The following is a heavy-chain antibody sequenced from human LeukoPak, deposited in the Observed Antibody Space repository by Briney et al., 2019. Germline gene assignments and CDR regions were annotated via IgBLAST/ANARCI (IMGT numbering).Heavy chain of an antibody. CDR2: ISHDGGNE. Sequence: PGGSLSLSRAASGFTFSSYCIHWVRQAPGKGLEWVAVISHDGGNEYYAASVKGRFTISRDNAKNSLYLQLSSLRVEDTAMYYCARMYFDYVWGSYRYLDYWGQGTVVIVSS. J-gene: IGHJ4*02. V-gene: IGHV3-30*03. CDR3: ARMYFDYVWGSYRYLDY. D-gene: IGHD3-16*02. CDR1: GFTFSSYC.